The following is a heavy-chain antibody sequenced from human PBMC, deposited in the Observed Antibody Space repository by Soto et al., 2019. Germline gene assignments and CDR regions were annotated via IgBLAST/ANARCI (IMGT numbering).Heavy chain of an antibody. V-gene: IGHV3-21*01. Sequence: GGSLRLSCAASGFTFSSYSMNWVRQAPGKGLEWVSSISSSSSYIYYADSVKGRFTISRDNAKNSLYLQMNSLRAEDTAVYYCARDFWGGPGHFDYWGQGTLVTVSS. CDR1: GFTFSSYS. J-gene: IGHJ4*02. CDR3: ARDFWGGPGHFDY. D-gene: IGHD3-16*01. CDR2: ISSSSSYI.